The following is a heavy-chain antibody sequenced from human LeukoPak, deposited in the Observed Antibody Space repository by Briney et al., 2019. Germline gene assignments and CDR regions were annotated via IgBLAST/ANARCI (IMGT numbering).Heavy chain of an antibody. Sequence: SETLSLTCSVSGQSITSFRWSWIRQSAAKGLEWMGRIDEDGSTTYNPSLNSRVTMSVDRSKNQFSLKLSSVTAADTAVYYCARGTGQLVSPNFDYWGQGTLVTVSS. CDR3: ARGTGQLVSPNFDY. V-gene: IGHV4-4*07. CDR1: GQSITSFR. CDR2: IDEDGST. J-gene: IGHJ4*02. D-gene: IGHD6-13*01.